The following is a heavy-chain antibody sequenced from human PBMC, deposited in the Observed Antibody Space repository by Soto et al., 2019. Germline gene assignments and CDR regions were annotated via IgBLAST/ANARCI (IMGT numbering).Heavy chain of an antibody. V-gene: IGHV4-38-2*02. CDR2: IYHSGST. CDR1: GYSISSGCY. Sequence: PSETLSLTCAVSGYSISSGCYWGWIRQPPGKGLEWIGSIYHSGSTYYNPSLKSRVTISVDTSKNLFSLKLSSVTAADTAVYYCARDLSIGAAGSDRQVDYWGQGTLVTVSS. J-gene: IGHJ4*02. D-gene: IGHD6-13*01. CDR3: ARDLSIGAAGSDRQVDY.